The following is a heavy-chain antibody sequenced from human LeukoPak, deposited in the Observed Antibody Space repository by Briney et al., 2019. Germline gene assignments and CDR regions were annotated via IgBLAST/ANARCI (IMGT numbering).Heavy chain of an antibody. CDR1: GFTFSSYG. Sequence: PGGSLRLSCAASGFTFSSYGMHWVRQAPGKGLEWVAVIWYDGSNKYYADSVKGRFTISRDNSKNTLYLQMNSLRAEDTAVYYCARDGGSGYYDSSGYYYGDYFDYWGQGTLVTVSS. CDR2: IWYDGSNK. J-gene: IGHJ4*02. V-gene: IGHV3-33*01. CDR3: ARDGGSGYYDSSGYYYGDYFDY. D-gene: IGHD3-22*01.